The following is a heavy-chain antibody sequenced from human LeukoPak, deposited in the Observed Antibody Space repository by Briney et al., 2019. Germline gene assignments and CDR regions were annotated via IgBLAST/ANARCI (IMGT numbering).Heavy chain of an antibody. CDR1: GGSFSGYY. D-gene: IGHD2-2*01. Sequence: SETLSLTCAVYGGSFSGYYWSWIRQPPGKGLEWIGEIYHSGSTTYNPSLKSRVTISIDTSNNQFSLRLSSVTAADTAVYYCARGGYCSSSSCFPFDYWGQGALVTVSS. J-gene: IGHJ4*02. CDR3: ARGGYCSSSSCFPFDY. CDR2: IYHSGST. V-gene: IGHV4-34*01.